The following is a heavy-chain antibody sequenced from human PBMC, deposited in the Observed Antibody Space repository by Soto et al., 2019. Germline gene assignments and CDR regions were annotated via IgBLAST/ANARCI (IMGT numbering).Heavy chain of an antibody. V-gene: IGHV4-39*07. CDR2: IFYSGST. CDR3: ATYYYGGAFHI. Sequence: PSETLSLTCTVSGGSISSGGYYWSWIRQPPGKGLEWIGCIFYSGSTYYNPSFKSRVAISVDTSKNQFSLRLSSVTAADAAVYYCATYYYGGAFHIWGRGTMVTVSS. D-gene: IGHD3-10*01. CDR1: GGSISSGGYY. J-gene: IGHJ3*02.